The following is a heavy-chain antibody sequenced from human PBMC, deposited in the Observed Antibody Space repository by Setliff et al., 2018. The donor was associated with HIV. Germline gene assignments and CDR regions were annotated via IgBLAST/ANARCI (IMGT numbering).Heavy chain of an antibody. Sequence: GASVKVSCKTSGYTFDGHYLHWVRQAPGQGLEWMGRISPNNFNTQYAKNFQGRVTMTRDTSISTAYMELSRLRSDDTAVYYCARTLPQYTNLFDYWGQGTLVTVSS. D-gene: IGHD5-18*01. V-gene: IGHV1-2*06. CDR3: ARTLPQYTNLFDY. CDR2: ISPNNFNT. J-gene: IGHJ4*02. CDR1: GYTFDGHY.